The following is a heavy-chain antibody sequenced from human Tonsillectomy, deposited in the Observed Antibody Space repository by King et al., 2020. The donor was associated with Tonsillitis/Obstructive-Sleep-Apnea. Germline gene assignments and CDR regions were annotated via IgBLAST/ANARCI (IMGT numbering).Heavy chain of an antibody. D-gene: IGHD2-2*01. Sequence: VQLVESGGGLVQPGGSLRLSCTASGFTFSHHWMHWVRQVPGKGLEVVGRLKSKSSGGTTDYAAPVKGRFTISGDDSKNALYLQMNSLKTEDTAVYYCTSSLTTRGAFDIWGQGTMVTVSS. CDR3: TSSLTTRGAFDI. V-gene: IGHV3-15*01. CDR2: LKSKSSGGTT. J-gene: IGHJ3*02. CDR1: GFTFSHHW.